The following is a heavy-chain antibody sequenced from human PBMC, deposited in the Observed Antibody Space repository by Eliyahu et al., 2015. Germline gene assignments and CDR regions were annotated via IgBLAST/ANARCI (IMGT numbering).Heavy chain of an antibody. D-gene: IGHD1-26*01. CDR3: ARDPRGGKWELLRGADFDY. V-gene: IGHV1-18*01. Sequence: QVQLVQSGAEVKKPGASVKVSCKASGYTFTSYGISWVRQAPGQGLEWMGWISAYNGNTNYAQKLQGRVTMTTDTSTSTAYMELRSLRSDDTAVYYCARDPRGGKWELLRGADFDYWGQGTLVTVSS. CDR2: ISAYNGNT. CDR1: GYTFTSYG. J-gene: IGHJ4*02.